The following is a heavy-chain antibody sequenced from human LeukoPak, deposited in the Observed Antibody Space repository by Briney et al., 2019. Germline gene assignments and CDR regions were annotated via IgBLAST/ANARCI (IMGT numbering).Heavy chain of an antibody. D-gene: IGHD3-22*01. CDR1: GFTVSSNY. Sequence: GSLRLSCAASGFTVSSNYMSWVRQAPGKGLEWVSVIYSGGSTYYADSVKGRFTISRDNSKNTLYLQMNSLRAEDTAVYYCARDSYYYDSSGHICWGQGTLVTVSS. J-gene: IGHJ4*02. CDR2: IYSGGST. V-gene: IGHV3-53*01. CDR3: ARDSYYYDSSGHIC.